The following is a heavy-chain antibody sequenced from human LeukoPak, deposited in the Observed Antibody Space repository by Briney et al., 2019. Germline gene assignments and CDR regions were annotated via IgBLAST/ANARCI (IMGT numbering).Heavy chain of an antibody. J-gene: IGHJ4*02. Sequence: GGSLRLSCAASGFTFSSYAMHWVRQAPGKGLEWVAVISYDGSIEYYADSVKGRFTISRDNSKNTLYLQMNSLRAEDTAVYYCARGDYGGKKGGVDYWGQGTLVTVSS. D-gene: IGHD4-23*01. CDR1: GFTFSSYA. V-gene: IGHV3-30*04. CDR3: ARGDYGGKKGGVDY. CDR2: ISYDGSIE.